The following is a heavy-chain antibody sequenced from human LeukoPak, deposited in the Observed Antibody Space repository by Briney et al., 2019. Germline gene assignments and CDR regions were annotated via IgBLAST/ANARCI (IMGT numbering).Heavy chain of an antibody. J-gene: IGHJ4*02. Sequence: PGGSLRLSCAASEFTFSNYAMSWVRQAPGKGLEWVSVISAGDGITYYADSVKGRFTISRDNSKNTLYLQMNSLRADDTAVYYCARDYRGYSYWGQGTLVTVSS. D-gene: IGHD1-26*01. CDR1: EFTFSNYA. CDR2: ISAGDGIT. CDR3: ARDYRGYSY. V-gene: IGHV3-23*01.